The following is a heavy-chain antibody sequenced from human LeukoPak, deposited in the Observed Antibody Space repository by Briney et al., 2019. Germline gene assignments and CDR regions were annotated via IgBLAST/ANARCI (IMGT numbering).Heavy chain of an antibody. CDR3: ARDISSGWSEFDY. D-gene: IGHD6-19*01. CDR2: IKQDGSEK. V-gene: IGHV3-7*01. Sequence: GGSLRLSCAASGFTFSSYWMSWVRQAPVKGLEWVANIKQDGSEKYYVDSVKGRFTISRDNAKNSLYLQMNSLRAEDTAVYYCARDISSGWSEFDYWGQGTLVTVSS. J-gene: IGHJ4*02. CDR1: GFTFSSYW.